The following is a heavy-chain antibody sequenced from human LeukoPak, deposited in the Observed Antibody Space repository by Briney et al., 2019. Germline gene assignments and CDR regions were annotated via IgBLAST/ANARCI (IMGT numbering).Heavy chain of an antibody. D-gene: IGHD6-19*01. J-gene: IGHJ4*02. Sequence: GGSLRLSCAASGFTFSSYAMSWVRQAPGKGLEWVSAISGSGGSTYYADSVKSRFNISRDNYKNTLYLQMNSLRAEDTAVYYCAKSWRQWLVQDYFDYWGQGTLVTVSS. V-gene: IGHV3-23*01. CDR1: GFTFSSYA. CDR3: AKSWRQWLVQDYFDY. CDR2: ISGSGGST.